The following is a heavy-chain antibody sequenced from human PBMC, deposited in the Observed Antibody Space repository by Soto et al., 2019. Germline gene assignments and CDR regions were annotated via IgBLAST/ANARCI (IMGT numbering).Heavy chain of an antibody. CDR2: IKQDGSGK. Sequence: GGSLRLSCAASGFTFSSYWMSWVRQAPGKGLEWVANIKQDGSGKYYVDSVKGRFTISRDNAKNSPYLQMNSLRAEDTAVYYCAREGIAAAYYFDYWGQGTLVTVSS. D-gene: IGHD6-13*01. CDR3: AREGIAAAYYFDY. CDR1: GFTFSSYW. V-gene: IGHV3-7*01. J-gene: IGHJ4*02.